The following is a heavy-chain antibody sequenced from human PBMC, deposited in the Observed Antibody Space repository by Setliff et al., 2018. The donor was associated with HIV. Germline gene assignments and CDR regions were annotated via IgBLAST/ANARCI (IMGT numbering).Heavy chain of an antibody. D-gene: IGHD3-10*01. V-gene: IGHV1-69*13. CDR3: GRGKHYSSGSPPLYDS. Sequence: SVKVSCKASGGTFNNLAISWVRQAPGQGLEWMGEFIPFFGTTNYAQKFQGRVSFTADASTKTAYMELSSLRSEDTAVFYCGRGKHYSSGSPPLYDSWGQGTLVTVSS. CDR1: GGTFNNLA. J-gene: IGHJ4*02. CDR2: FIPFFGTT.